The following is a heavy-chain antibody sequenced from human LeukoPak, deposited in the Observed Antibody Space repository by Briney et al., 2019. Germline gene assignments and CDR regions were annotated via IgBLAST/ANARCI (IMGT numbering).Heavy chain of an antibody. Sequence: SETLSLTCTVSGGSISSYYWSWIRHPPGKGLEWIGYIYYSGSTNYNPSLKSRVTISVDTSKNQFSLKLSSVTAADTAVYYCARVGYCGGDCFLFDYWGQGTLVTVSS. CDR2: IYYSGST. J-gene: IGHJ4*02. CDR3: ARVGYCGGDCFLFDY. D-gene: IGHD2-21*02. V-gene: IGHV4-59*01. CDR1: GGSISSYY.